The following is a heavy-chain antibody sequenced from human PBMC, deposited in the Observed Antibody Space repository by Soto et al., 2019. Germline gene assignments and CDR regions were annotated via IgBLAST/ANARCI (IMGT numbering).Heavy chain of an antibody. CDR2: IWYDGSNK. CDR1: GFTFSSYG. V-gene: IGHV3-33*01. J-gene: IGHJ6*02. CDR3: ARDYYGSGSYLWAGDYYYGMDV. Sequence: GGSLRLSCAASGFTFSSYGMHWVRQAPGKGLEWVAVIWYDGSNKYYADSVKGRFTISRDNSKNTLYLQMNSLRAEDTAVYYCARDYYGSGSYLWAGDYYYGMDVWGQGTKVTVSS. D-gene: IGHD3-10*01.